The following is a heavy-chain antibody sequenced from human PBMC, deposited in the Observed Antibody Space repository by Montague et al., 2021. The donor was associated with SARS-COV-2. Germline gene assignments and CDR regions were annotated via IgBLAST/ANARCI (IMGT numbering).Heavy chain of an antibody. D-gene: IGHD3-10*01. CDR1: GVSISGRNYC. Sequence: SETLSLTCTVSGVSISGRNYCWGWNRPPPGQGLEWIGYMYYSASTYSNPSLKSRVTISIATTKNQFSLKMSSVTAADSAVYYCARDDIVLQGVTKGMDVWGQGTTVTVSS. J-gene: IGHJ6*02. V-gene: IGHV4-39*07. CDR2: MYYSAST. CDR3: ARDDIVLQGVTKGMDV.